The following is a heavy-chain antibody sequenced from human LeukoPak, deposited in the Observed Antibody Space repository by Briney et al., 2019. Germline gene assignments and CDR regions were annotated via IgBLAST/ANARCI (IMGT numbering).Heavy chain of an antibody. D-gene: IGHD3-10*01. CDR1: GGSISSGSYY. V-gene: IGHV4-61*02. CDR2: IYTSGST. Sequence: SQTLSLTCTVSGGSISSGSYYWSWIRKPAGKGLEWIGRIYTSGSTNYNPSLKSRVTISVDTSKNQFSLKLSSVTAADTAVYYCAREKRESKVALDYWGQGTLVTVSS. J-gene: IGHJ4*02. CDR3: AREKRESKVALDY.